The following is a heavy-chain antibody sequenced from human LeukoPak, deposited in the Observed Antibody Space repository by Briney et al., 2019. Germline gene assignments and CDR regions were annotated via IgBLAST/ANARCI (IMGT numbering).Heavy chain of an antibody. CDR3: ARDLPYSYSENAFDI. J-gene: IGHJ3*02. D-gene: IGHD5-18*01. V-gene: IGHV4-4*07. Sequence: SETLSLTCTVSGGSLSSYYWSWIRQPAGKGLEWIGRIYTSGSTNYNPSLKSRVTMSVDTSKNQFSLKLSSVTAADTAVYYCARDLPYSYSENAFDIWGQGTMVTVSS. CDR1: GGSLSSYY. CDR2: IYTSGST.